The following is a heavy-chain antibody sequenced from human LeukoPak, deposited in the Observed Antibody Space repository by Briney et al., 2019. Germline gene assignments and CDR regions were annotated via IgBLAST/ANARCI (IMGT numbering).Heavy chain of an antibody. V-gene: IGHV3-30-3*01. CDR3: ARDRGNWNWVYYFDY. CDR1: GFTFSSYA. J-gene: IGHJ4*02. D-gene: IGHD1-7*01. CDR2: ISYDGSNK. Sequence: PGRSLRLSCAASGFTFSSYAMHWVRQAPGKGLEWVAVISYDGSNKYYADSVKGRFTISRDNSKNTLYLQMNSLRAEDTAVYYCARDRGNWNWVYYFDYWGQGTLVTVSS.